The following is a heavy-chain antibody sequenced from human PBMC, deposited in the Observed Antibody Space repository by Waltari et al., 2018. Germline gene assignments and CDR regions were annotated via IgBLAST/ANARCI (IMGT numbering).Heavy chain of an antibody. V-gene: IGHV4-39*01. Sequence: QLQLQESGPGLVKSSETLSLTCTVSGGSIRSSSHYWGWVRQPPGKGLEWIGSIYYSGPTYSNPSLKSRVTISVDTPKNQFSLKLSSVTAADTAVYYCARLSITMVRGVILNWYFDLWGRGSLVTVSS. CDR1: GGSIRSSSHY. J-gene: IGHJ2*01. D-gene: IGHD3-10*01. CDR3: ARLSITMVRGVILNWYFDL. CDR2: IYYSGPT.